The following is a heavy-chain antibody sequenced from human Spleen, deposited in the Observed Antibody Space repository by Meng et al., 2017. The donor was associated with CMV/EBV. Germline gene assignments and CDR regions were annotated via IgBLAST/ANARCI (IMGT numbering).Heavy chain of an antibody. CDR1: GFPFRSYA. Sequence: GGSLRLSCAASGFPFRSYAMHWVRQAPGKGLEWVAVVSHHGRNKYYADSVKGRFTISRDNSKNTLYLHMNSLRAEDSAVFYCARARATGTDTSRPDSWGQGTLVTVSS. D-gene: IGHD2-2*01. J-gene: IGHJ4*02. V-gene: IGHV3-30*04. CDR2: VSHHGRNK. CDR3: ARARATGTDTSRPDS.